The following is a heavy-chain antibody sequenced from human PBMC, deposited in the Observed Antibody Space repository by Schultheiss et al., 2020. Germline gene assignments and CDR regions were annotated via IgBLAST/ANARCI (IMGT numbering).Heavy chain of an antibody. V-gene: IGHV4-59*01. D-gene: IGHD6-19*01. CDR3: ARVGEQWLAPADY. Sequence: SETLSLTCAVYGGSFSGYYWSWIRQPPGKGLEWIGDIYYSGSTSYNPSLKSRVTMSVDTSKNQFSLRLSSVTAADTAVYYCARVGEQWLAPADYWGQGTLVTVSS. CDR2: IYYSGST. J-gene: IGHJ4*02. CDR1: GGSFSGYY.